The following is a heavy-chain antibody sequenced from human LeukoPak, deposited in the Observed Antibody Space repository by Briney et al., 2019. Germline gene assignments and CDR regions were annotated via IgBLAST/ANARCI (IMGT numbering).Heavy chain of an antibody. CDR2: IKSDGTST. V-gene: IGHV3-74*01. Sequence: GGSLRLSCAASGFTFSSYWMHWVRQAPGKGLVWVSRIKSDGTSTSYADSVKGRSTISRDNARDTLYLQMNSLRVEDTAVYYCARDHVRASQHGYYGMDVWGQGTTVTVSS. D-gene: IGHD2-2*01. CDR1: GFTFSSYW. J-gene: IGHJ6*02. CDR3: ARDHVRASQHGYYGMDV.